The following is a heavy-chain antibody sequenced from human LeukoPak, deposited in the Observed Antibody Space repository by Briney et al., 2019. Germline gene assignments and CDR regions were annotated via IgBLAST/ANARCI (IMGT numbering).Heavy chain of an antibody. CDR2: MYYSGST. D-gene: IGHD3-9*01. CDR1: GGSISTSSYY. V-gene: IGHV4-39*01. J-gene: IGHJ3*02. Sequence: SETLSLTCTVSGGSISTSSYYWGWIRQPPGKGLEWIGSMYYSGSTYYNPSLKSRVTISVDTSKNQFSLRLSSVTAADTAVYYCAKGLRYLSFDDAFDIWGQGTMVTVSS. CDR3: AKGLRYLSFDDAFDI.